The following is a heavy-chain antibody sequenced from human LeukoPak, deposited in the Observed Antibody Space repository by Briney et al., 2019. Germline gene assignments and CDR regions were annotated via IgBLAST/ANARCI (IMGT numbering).Heavy chain of an antibody. D-gene: IGHD4-17*01. CDR2: IYRSGST. CDR1: GGSVSSGSYY. J-gene: IGHJ4*02. Sequence: SETLSLTCTVSGGSVSSGSYYWNWIRQPAGTGLEWIGRIYRSGSTNYSPSLKSRISMSIDTSKSQFSLKLSSVTAADTAVYYCARSNDNGDYYFDPWGQGTLVTVSS. V-gene: IGHV4-61*02. CDR3: ARSNDNGDYYFDP.